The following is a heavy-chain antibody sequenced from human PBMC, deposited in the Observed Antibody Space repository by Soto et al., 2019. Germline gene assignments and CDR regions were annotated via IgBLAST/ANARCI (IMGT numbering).Heavy chain of an antibody. D-gene: IGHD3-22*01. CDR3: AKDGYYYDSSGYYLFDY. V-gene: IGHV3-30*18. Sequence: QVQLVESGGGVVQPGRSLRLSCAASGFTFSSYGMHWVRQAPGKGLEWVAVISYDGSNKYYADSVKGRFTISRDNSKNTLYLQMNSLRAEDTAVYYCAKDGYYYDSSGYYLFDYWGQGTLVTVSS. J-gene: IGHJ4*02. CDR1: GFTFSSYG. CDR2: ISYDGSNK.